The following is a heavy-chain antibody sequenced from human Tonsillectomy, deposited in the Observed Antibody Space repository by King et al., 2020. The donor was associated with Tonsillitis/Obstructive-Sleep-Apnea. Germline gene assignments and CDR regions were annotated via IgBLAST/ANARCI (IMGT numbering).Heavy chain of an antibody. CDR3: ARLYYDFWSGYAPTFDAFDI. D-gene: IGHD3-3*01. CDR2: IIPIFGTA. J-gene: IGHJ3*02. V-gene: IGHV1-69*01. Sequence: VQLVESGAEVKKPGSSVKVSCKASGGTFSSYAISWVRQAPGQGLEWMGGIIPIFGTANYAQKFQGRVTITADESTSTAYMELSSLRSEETAVYYCARLYYDFWSGYAPTFDAFDIWGQGTMVTVSS. CDR1: GGTFSSYA.